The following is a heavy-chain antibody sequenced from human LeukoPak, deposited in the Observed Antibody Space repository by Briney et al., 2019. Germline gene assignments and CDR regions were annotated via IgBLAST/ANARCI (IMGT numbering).Heavy chain of an antibody. Sequence: GGSLRLSCAASGFTFSSYAMSWVRQAPGKGLEWVSAISGSGGSTYYADSVKGRFTISRDNSKNTLYLQMNSLRAEDTAVYYCASITFGGVIVTPYYFDYWGQGTLVTVSS. D-gene: IGHD3-16*02. V-gene: IGHV3-23*01. CDR3: ASITFGGVIVTPYYFDY. J-gene: IGHJ4*02. CDR1: GFTFSSYA. CDR2: ISGSGGST.